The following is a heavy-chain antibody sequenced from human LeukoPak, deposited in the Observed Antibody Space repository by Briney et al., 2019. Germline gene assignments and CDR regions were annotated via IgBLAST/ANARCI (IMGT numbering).Heavy chain of an antibody. CDR1: GGSITGYY. D-gene: IGHD3-22*01. CDR2: IQYSGST. CDR3: ARYYDSSGYWSTPHFDS. J-gene: IGHJ4*02. Sequence: SETLSLTCAVSGGSITGYYWSWIRQPPGKGLQYIGYIQYSGSTNYNPSLKSRVTISVDTSKNQFSLKLSSVTAADTAVYYCARYYDSSGYWSTPHFDSWGQGTLVTVSS. V-gene: IGHV4-59*01.